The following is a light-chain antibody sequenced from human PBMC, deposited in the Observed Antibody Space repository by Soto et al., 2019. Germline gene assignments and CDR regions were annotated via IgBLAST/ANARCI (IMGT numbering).Light chain of an antibody. Sequence: QSALTQPRSVSWSPGQSVTISCTVTSSDVGTYTYVSWYQQHPGKAPKLIIYDVIKRPSGVPDRFSGSKSGNTASLTISGLQAEDEADYYCCSYAGSYTHVFGTGTKVTVL. J-gene: IGLJ1*01. CDR3: CSYAGSYTHV. CDR2: DVI. CDR1: SSDVGTYTY. V-gene: IGLV2-11*01.